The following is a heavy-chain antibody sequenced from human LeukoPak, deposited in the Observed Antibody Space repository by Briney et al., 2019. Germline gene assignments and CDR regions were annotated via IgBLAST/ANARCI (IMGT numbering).Heavy chain of an antibody. CDR1: GFTFSSHW. J-gene: IGHJ4*02. CDR2: ISTSGDRT. Sequence: GGSLRLSCAASGFTFSSHWMTWVRQAPGKGLEWVSGISTSGDRTYYADSVKGRFTISRDNSKNTLYLQMNSLRAEDTAEYYCARSAVGTSCCTAVDYWGQGTLVTVSS. V-gene: IGHV3-23*01. CDR3: ARSAVGTSCCTAVDY. D-gene: IGHD1-26*01.